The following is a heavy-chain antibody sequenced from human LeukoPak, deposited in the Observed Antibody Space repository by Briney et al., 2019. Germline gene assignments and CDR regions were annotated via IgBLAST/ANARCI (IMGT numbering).Heavy chain of an antibody. D-gene: IGHD6-19*01. CDR3: AKAVAGTNLGYDY. CDR2: IYSGGST. CDR1: GFTVSSNY. J-gene: IGHJ4*02. Sequence: GGSLRLSCAASGFTVSSNYMSWVRQAPGKGLEWVSVIYSGGSTYYADSVKGRFTISRDNSKNTLYLQMDSLRAEDTAVYYCAKAVAGTNLGYDYWGQGTLVTVSS. V-gene: IGHV3-53*01.